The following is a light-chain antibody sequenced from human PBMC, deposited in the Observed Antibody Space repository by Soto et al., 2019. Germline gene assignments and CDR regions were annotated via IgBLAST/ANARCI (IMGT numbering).Light chain of an antibody. V-gene: IGLV2-23*01. CDR3: CSYAGSSTPLV. Sequence: QSALTQPASVSGSPGQSITISCTGTSSDVGGYNYVSWYQQHPGKAPKLMIYEGSKRPSGVSNRFSGSKSGNTASLTISGLQAEDEADYYCCSYAGSSTPLVFGGGTKLTVL. CDR2: EGS. CDR1: SSDVGGYNY. J-gene: IGLJ3*02.